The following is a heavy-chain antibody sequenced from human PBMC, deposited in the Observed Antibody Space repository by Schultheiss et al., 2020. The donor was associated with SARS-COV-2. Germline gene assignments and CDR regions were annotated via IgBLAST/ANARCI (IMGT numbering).Heavy chain of an antibody. CDR3: AKDTGAMVTGTFDY. D-gene: IGHD5-18*01. Sequence: GGSLRLSCAASGFTFSDYYMSWIRQAPGKGLEWVSYISSSGSTIYYADSVKGRFTISRDNAKNSLYLQMNSLRAEDTALYYCAKDTGAMVTGTFDYWGQGTLVTVSS. CDR2: ISSSGSTI. J-gene: IGHJ4*02. CDR1: GFTFSDYY. V-gene: IGHV3-11*01.